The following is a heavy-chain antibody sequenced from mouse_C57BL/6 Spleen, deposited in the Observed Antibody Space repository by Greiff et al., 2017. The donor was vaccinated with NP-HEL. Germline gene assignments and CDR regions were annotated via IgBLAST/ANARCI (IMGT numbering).Heavy chain of an antibody. D-gene: IGHD2-4*01. J-gene: IGHJ2*01. CDR2: IDPSDSYT. CDR1: GYTFTSYW. V-gene: IGHV1-59*01. CDR3: ATYDYELFDY. Sequence: QVQLKQPGAELVRPGTSVKLSCKASGYTFTSYWMHWVKQRPGQGLEWIGVIDPSDSYTNYNQKFKGKATLTVDTSSSTAYMQLSSLTSEDSAVYYCATYDYELFDYWGQGTTLTVSS.